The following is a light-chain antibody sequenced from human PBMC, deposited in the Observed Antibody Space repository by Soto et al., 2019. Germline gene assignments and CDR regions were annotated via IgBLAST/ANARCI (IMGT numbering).Light chain of an antibody. CDR3: QQYNTYPT. CDR1: QSISSW. J-gene: IGKJ1*01. CDR2: DAS. Sequence: DIQMTQSPSTLSGSVGDRVTITCRASQSISSWLAWYQQKPGKAPKLLIYDASSLESGVPSRFSGRGSGTEFTLTITSLQPDDFATYYCQQYNTYPTFGQGTKVDIK. V-gene: IGKV1-5*01.